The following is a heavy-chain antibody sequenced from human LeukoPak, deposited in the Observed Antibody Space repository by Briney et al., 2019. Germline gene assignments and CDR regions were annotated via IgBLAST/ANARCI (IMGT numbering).Heavy chain of an antibody. CDR1: GGSFSGYY. J-gene: IGHJ4*02. Sequence: SETLSLTCAVYGGSFSGYYWSWIRQPPGKGLEWIGEINHSGSTNYNPSLKSRVTISVDTSKNQFSLKLSSVTAADTAVYYCARHGGGYYYGSGSYKPLDHWGQGTLVTVSS. CDR2: INHSGST. D-gene: IGHD3-10*01. CDR3: ARHGGGYYYGSGSYKPLDH. V-gene: IGHV4-34*01.